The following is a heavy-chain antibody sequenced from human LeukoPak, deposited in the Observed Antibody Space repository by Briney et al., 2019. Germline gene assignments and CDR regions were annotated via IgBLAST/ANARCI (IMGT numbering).Heavy chain of an antibody. CDR2: IKEDGSEK. D-gene: IGHD6-13*01. J-gene: IGHJ4*02. CDR1: GFTFSNYW. V-gene: IGHV3-7*01. CDR3: ASGRQLGY. Sequence: GGSLSLSCAASGFTFSNYWMSWVRQAPGKGLEWVANIKEDGSEKYYVDSVKGRFTISRDNARNSLYLQMNSMRAEDTAVYYCASGRQLGYWGQGTLVTVSS.